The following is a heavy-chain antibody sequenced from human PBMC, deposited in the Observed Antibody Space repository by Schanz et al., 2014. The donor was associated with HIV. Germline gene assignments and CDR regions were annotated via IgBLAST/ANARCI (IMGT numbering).Heavy chain of an antibody. Sequence: VQLVESGGGLLQPGRSLRLSCAASGFIFNDFAMHWVRQAPGKGLEWVAAIWYDGSNKFYADSVKGRFTISRDNSKNTLYLQMNNLRAEDTAVYGCARQGLRFSFWLDYWGQGTPVTVS. CDR1: GFIFNDFA. CDR2: IWYDGSNK. V-gene: IGHV3-33*08. D-gene: IGHD4-17*01. CDR3: ARQGLRFSFWLDY. J-gene: IGHJ4*02.